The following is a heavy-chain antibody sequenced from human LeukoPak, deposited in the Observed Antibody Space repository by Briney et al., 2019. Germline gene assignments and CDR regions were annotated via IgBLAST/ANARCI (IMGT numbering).Heavy chain of an antibody. CDR2: INPDGSVS. Sequence: QPGGSLRLSCAASGFTFDDYYMSWIRQAPGRGLEWVAIINPDGSVSSYVDSVRGRFTISRDNAGNSLFLQMNNLRAEDTALYFCARDPHYGALDYWGQGTLVTVSS. CDR3: ARDPHYGALDY. D-gene: IGHD3-16*01. V-gene: IGHV3-7*01. J-gene: IGHJ4*02. CDR1: GFTFDDYY.